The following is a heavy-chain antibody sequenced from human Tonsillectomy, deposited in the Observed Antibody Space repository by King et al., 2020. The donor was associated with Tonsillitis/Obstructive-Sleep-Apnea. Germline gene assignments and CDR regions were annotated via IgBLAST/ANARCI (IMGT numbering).Heavy chain of an antibody. CDR1: GFTFSNYN. J-gene: IGHJ4*02. Sequence: VQLVESGGGLVKPGGSLRLSCAASGFTFSNYNMNWVRQAPGKGLEWVSCISDSSTYIYYADSVKGRFTISRDNAKNSLYLQMNSLRAEDTAVYYCASGLIAAVGDDSGGQGTLVTVSS. CDR2: ISDSSTYI. V-gene: IGHV3-21*01. CDR3: ASGLIAAVGDDS. D-gene: IGHD6-13*01.